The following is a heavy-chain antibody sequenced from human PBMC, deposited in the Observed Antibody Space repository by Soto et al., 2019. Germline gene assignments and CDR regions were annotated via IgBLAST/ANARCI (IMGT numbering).Heavy chain of an antibody. D-gene: IGHD3-3*01. Sequence: PGGSLRLSCAASGFTFSSYSMNWVRQAPGKGLEWVSSISSSSSYIYYADSVKGRFTISRDNAKNSLYLQMNSLRAEDTAVYYCARARVFWSDYKDYYGMDVWGQGTTVTVSS. J-gene: IGHJ6*02. CDR1: GFTFSSYS. CDR2: ISSSSSYI. CDR3: ARARVFWSDYKDYYGMDV. V-gene: IGHV3-21*01.